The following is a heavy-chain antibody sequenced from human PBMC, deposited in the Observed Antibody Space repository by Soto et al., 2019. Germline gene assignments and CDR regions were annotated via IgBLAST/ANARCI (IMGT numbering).Heavy chain of an antibody. CDR2: ISSSGSTI. D-gene: IGHD3-10*01. CDR3: ARSVTMVRGVPNPLYYYGMDV. Sequence: QVQLVESGGGLVKPGGSLRLSCAASGFTFSDYYMSWIRQAPGKGLEWVSYISSSGSTIYYADSVKGRFTISRDNAKNSLYLQMNSLRAEDTAVYYCARSVTMVRGVPNPLYYYGMDVWGQGTTVTVSS. V-gene: IGHV3-11*01. J-gene: IGHJ6*02. CDR1: GFTFSDYY.